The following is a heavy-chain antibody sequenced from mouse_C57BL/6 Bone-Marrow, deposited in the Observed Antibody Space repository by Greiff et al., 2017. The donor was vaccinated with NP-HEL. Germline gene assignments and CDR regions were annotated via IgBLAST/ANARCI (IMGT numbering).Heavy chain of an antibody. CDR1: GYTFTDYY. Sequence: QVQLQQSGPELVKPGASVKISCKASGYTFTDYYINWVKQRHGQGLEWIGWIFPGSGSTYYNEKFKGKATLTVDTSSSTAYMQLSSLTSEDSAVDFCAADYYGSSPWDFDVWGTGTTVTVSS. V-gene: IGHV1-75*01. CDR3: AADYYGSSPWDFDV. CDR2: IFPGSGST. D-gene: IGHD1-1*01. J-gene: IGHJ1*03.